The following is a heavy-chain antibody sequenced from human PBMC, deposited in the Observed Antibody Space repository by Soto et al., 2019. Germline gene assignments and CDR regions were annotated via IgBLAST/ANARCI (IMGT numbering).Heavy chain of an antibody. CDR2: MNPNSGNT. V-gene: IGHV1-8*01. Sequence: QVQLVQSGAEVKKPGASVKVSCKASGYTFTSYDINWVRQATGQGLEWMGWMNPNSGNTGYAQKFQGRVTMTRNTSVSTAYMGLSSLRSEDTAVYYCARSGAAAGIDDGMDVWGQGTTVTVSS. D-gene: IGHD6-13*01. CDR1: GYTFTSYD. CDR3: ARSGAAAGIDDGMDV. J-gene: IGHJ6*02.